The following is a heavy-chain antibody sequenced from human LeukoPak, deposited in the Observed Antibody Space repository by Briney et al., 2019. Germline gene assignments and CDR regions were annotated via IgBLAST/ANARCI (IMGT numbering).Heavy chain of an antibody. CDR1: GGSISSNY. D-gene: IGHD1-26*01. J-gene: IGHJ3*02. CDR2: IYHSGST. Sequence: SETLSLTCTVSGGSISSNYWSWIRQPPGKGLEWIGYIYHSGSTYYNPSLKSRVTISVDRSKNQFSLKLSSVTAADTAVYYCARDAQKHKWELVNDAFDIWGQGTMVTVSS. CDR3: ARDAQKHKWELVNDAFDI. V-gene: IGHV4-59*12.